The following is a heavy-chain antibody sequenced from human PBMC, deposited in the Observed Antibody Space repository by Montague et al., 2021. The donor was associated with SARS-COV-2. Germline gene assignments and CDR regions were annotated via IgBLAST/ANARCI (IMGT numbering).Heavy chain of an antibody. CDR2: IYYSGST. CDR1: GGSISSSSYY. V-gene: IGHV4-39*01. Sequence: SETLSLTCTVSGGSISSSSYYWGWIRQPPGKGLEWIGNIYYSGSTYYXPSLKSRVTISVDTSKNQFSLKLSSVTAADTAVYYCARQKMGSVTIFGAVMHDRWFDPWGQGTLVTVSS. D-gene: IGHD3-3*01. J-gene: IGHJ5*02. CDR3: ARQKMGSVTIFGAVMHDRWFDP.